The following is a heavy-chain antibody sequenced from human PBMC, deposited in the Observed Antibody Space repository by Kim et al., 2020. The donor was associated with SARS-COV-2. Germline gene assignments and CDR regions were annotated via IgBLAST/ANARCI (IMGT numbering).Heavy chain of an antibody. CDR1: GGSISSSSYY. V-gene: IGHV4-39*01. D-gene: IGHD2-2*02. CDR3: ASLVSCSSTSCYKVDYYHYYMDV. Sequence: SETLSLTCTVSGGSISSSSYYWGWIRQPPGKGLEWIGSIYYSGSTYYNPSLKSRVTISVDTSKNQFSLKLSSVTAADTAVYYCASLVSCSSTSCYKVDYYHYYMDVWGKGTTVTVSS. J-gene: IGHJ6*03. CDR2: IYYSGST.